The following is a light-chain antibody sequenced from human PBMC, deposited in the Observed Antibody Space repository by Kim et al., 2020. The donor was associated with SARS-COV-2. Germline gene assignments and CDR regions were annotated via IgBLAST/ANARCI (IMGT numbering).Light chain of an antibody. CDR3: QQYSDWPSIT. CDR2: DAS. CDR1: QSVSSK. J-gene: IGKJ5*01. Sequence: EVVMTQSPATLSVSPGGRAALSCRASQSVSSKLAWYQQKPGQAPRLLIYDASTRASGIPARFIGSGSGTEFTLTIFRLQSEDFALYYWQQYSDWPSITFGQGTRLEIK. V-gene: IGKV3-15*01.